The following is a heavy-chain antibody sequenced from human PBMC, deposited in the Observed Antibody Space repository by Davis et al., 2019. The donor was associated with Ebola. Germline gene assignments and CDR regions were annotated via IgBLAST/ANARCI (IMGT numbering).Heavy chain of an antibody. CDR1: GGTFSSYA. Sequence: AASVKVSCKASGGTFSSYAISWVRQAPGQGLEWMGGIIPIFGTANYAQKFQGRVTITADESTSTAYMELSSLRSEDTAVYYCAADYSGSHLYNWFDHRGQGTLVTVSS. V-gene: IGHV1-69*13. CDR2: IIPIFGTA. D-gene: IGHD6-6*01. J-gene: IGHJ5*02. CDR3: AADYSGSHLYNWFDH.